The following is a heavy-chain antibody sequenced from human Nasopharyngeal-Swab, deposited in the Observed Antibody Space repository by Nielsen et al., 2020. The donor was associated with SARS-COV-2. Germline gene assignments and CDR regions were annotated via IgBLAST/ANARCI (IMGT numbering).Heavy chain of an antibody. Sequence: CGPTLLKPTLILPLNCTFSGFSLSTSGMCASWIRQPPGKALEWLALIDWDDDKYYSTSLRTRLTISKDTSKNQVVLTMTNMDPVDTATYYCARIRRQQLANGVGWFDPWGQGTLVTVSS. J-gene: IGHJ5*02. D-gene: IGHD6-13*01. V-gene: IGHV2-70*01. CDR2: IDWDDDK. CDR3: ARIRRQQLANGVGWFDP. CDR1: GFSLSTSGMC.